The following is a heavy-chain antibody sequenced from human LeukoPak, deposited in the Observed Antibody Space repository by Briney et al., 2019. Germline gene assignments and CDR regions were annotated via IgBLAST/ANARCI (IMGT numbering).Heavy chain of an antibody. J-gene: IGHJ4*02. D-gene: IGHD3-22*01. Sequence: PEGSLRLSCAASGFTVSSNYMSWVRQAPGKGLEWVSVIYSGGSTYYADSVKGRFTISRDNSKNTLYLQMNSLRAEDTAVYYCARSIDDSSSYWGQGTLVTVSS. CDR2: IYSGGST. V-gene: IGHV3-66*01. CDR1: GFTVSSNY. CDR3: ARSIDDSSSY.